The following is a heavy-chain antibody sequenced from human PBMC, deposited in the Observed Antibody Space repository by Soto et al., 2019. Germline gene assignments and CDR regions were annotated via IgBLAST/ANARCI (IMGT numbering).Heavy chain of an antibody. CDR2: ISAYNGNT. Sequence: QVQLVHSGAEVKKPGASVKVSCKASGYTFTSYGISWVRQAPGQGLEWMGWISAYNGNTNYAQKLQGRDTMTTDTSTSTAYMELRSLRSDDTAVYYCARENDILTGYYSPLFDFWGQGTLVTVSS. CDR3: ARENDILTGYYSPLFDF. J-gene: IGHJ4*02. CDR1: GYTFTSYG. D-gene: IGHD3-9*01. V-gene: IGHV1-18*01.